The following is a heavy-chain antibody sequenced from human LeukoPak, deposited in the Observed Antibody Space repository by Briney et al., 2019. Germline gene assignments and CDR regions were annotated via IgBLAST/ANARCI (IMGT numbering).Heavy chain of an antibody. CDR1: GFAFSSSS. CDR3: ARDLLGWELHYFDY. D-gene: IGHD1-26*01. Sequence: GGSLRLSCAASGFAFSSSSMNWVRQAPGKGLEWVSSISSYSTYIYNADSVKGRFSISRDNAKNSLYLQMNSLRAEDTAVYYCARDLLGWELHYFDYWGQGTLVTVSS. CDR2: ISSYSTYI. J-gene: IGHJ4*02. V-gene: IGHV3-21*01.